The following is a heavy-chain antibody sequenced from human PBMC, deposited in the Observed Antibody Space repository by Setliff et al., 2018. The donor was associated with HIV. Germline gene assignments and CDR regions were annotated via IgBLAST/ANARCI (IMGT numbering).Heavy chain of an antibody. CDR1: GYSFTRYW. CDR2: IYPGESET. CDR3: ARPATYGTLDAFDI. V-gene: IGHV5-51*01. J-gene: IGHJ3*02. Sequence: PGESLKISCKGSGYSFTRYWIGWVRQMPGKGLEWMGIIYPGESETRYSPSFQGQVTISADKSISTAYLHWSSLKASDTAMYYCARPATYGTLDAFDIWGQGTMVTVSS. D-gene: IGHD3-10*01.